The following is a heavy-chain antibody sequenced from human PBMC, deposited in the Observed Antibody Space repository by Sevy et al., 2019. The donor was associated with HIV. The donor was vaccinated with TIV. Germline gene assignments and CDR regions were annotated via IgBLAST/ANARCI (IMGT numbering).Heavy chain of an antibody. CDR1: GFTLTNEF. D-gene: IGHD2-15*01. Sequence: GGSLRLSCAVSGFTLTNEFFSWVRQAPGKGLEWVAVVYSGGATYYADSVKGRFTISRDKSKGTLYLQMKSLRAEETAVYYCARVGYCRGGTCFSGFYYAMDVWGQGTTVTVSS. J-gene: IGHJ6*02. V-gene: IGHV3-53*01. CDR2: VYSGGAT. CDR3: ARVGYCRGGTCFSGFYYAMDV.